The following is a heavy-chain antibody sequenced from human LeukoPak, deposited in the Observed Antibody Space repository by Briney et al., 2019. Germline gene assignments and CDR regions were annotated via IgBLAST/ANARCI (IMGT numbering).Heavy chain of an antibody. J-gene: IGHJ4*02. CDR3: AKVVQYTASTGTGLDY. V-gene: IGHV3-33*06. CDR1: GFKFSNYG. CDR2: IWFDGSYI. D-gene: IGHD6-13*01. Sequence: LSGRSLRLSCAASGFKFSNYGMHWVRQAPGKGLDWVAVIWFDGSYIYYGDSVRGRFTISRDNSKNTLYLQMNSLRAEDTAIYYCAKVVQYTASTGTGLDYWGQGTLVTVSP.